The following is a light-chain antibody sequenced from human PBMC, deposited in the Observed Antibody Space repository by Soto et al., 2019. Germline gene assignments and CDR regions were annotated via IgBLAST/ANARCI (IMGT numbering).Light chain of an antibody. V-gene: IGLV1-40*01. CDR1: SSNIGAGYD. CDR2: GNT. CDR3: QSHDSSLNSWV. J-gene: IGLJ3*02. Sequence: QSVLTQPPSMSGAPGQRVTISCTGSSSNIGAGYDVHWYQLLPGTAPKLLIYGNTNRPSGVPDRFSGSKSGTSASLAIPGLRAEDEADYYCQSHDSSLNSWVFGGGTKVTVL.